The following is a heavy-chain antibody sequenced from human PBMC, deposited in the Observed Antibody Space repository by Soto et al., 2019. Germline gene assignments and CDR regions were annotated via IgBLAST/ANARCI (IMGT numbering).Heavy chain of an antibody. V-gene: IGHV4-39*01. J-gene: IGHJ3*02. CDR2: INYSGNT. Sequence: PSETLSLTCTVSGDSISSNNYYWGWIRQPPGKGLEWIGGINYSGNTYYDPSLKSRVTISVDTSKNQFSLMLTSVTAADTAVYYCARHQDGSGSYYRAAFDIWGQGTMVTVSS. CDR3: ARHQDGSGSYYRAAFDI. CDR1: GDSISSNNYY. D-gene: IGHD3-10*01.